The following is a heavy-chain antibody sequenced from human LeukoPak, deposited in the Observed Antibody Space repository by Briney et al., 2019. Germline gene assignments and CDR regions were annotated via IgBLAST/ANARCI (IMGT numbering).Heavy chain of an antibody. CDR2: VSSSGTT. Sequence: SETLSLTCAVYGGSFSGYYWSWIRHPAGKGLEWLGRVSSSGTTNYNPSLRSRVTMSVITSRNQFSLKLSSVTAADTAVYYCARALWFGELFFWFDPWGQGTLVTVSS. V-gene: IGHV4-59*10. J-gene: IGHJ5*02. CDR3: ARALWFGELFFWFDP. CDR1: GGSFSGYY. D-gene: IGHD3-10*01.